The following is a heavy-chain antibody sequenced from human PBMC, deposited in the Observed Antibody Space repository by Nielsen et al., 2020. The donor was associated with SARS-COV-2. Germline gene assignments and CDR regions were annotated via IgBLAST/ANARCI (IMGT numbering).Heavy chain of an antibody. CDR2: INHSGST. CDR1: GGSFSGYY. Sequence: SETLSLTCAVYGGSFSGYYWSWIRQPPGKGLEWIGEINHSGSTNYNPSLKSRVTISVDTSKNQFSLKLSSVTAADTAVYYCARRGGYCSGGSCYSLGYWGQGTLVTVSS. J-gene: IGHJ4*02. V-gene: IGHV4-34*01. D-gene: IGHD2-15*01. CDR3: ARRGGYCSGGSCYSLGY.